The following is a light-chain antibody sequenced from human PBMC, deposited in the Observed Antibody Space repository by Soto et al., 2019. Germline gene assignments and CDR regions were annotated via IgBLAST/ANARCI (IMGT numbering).Light chain of an antibody. V-gene: IGKV3D-15*01. CDR3: QQYNRRPLT. CDR2: GAS. CDR1: QSISTN. J-gene: IGKJ4*01. Sequence: EIVMTQSPATLSVSPGERATLSCRASQSISTNLVWYQQKPGQAPRLLIYGASTRATGIPARFSGSGSGTEFTLTITSLQSEDFAVYTCQQYNRRPLTFGGGTKLEIK.